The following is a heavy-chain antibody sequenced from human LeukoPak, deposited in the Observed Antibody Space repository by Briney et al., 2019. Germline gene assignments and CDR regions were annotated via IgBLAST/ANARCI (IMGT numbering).Heavy chain of an antibody. CDR3: ARGYCSSTSCYGLDWFDP. D-gene: IGHD2-2*01. Sequence: GGSLRLSCAASGFTFSTYWMHCVRQAPGKGLVWVSLINGDGSSTGYADSVKGRFTISRDNAKNTLYLQMNSLRAEDTAVYYCARGYCSSTSCYGLDWFDPWGQGTLVTVSS. V-gene: IGHV3-74*01. CDR2: INGDGSST. CDR1: GFTFSTYW. J-gene: IGHJ5*02.